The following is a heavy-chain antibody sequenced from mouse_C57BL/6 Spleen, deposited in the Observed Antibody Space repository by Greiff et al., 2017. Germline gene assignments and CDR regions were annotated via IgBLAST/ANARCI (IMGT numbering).Heavy chain of an antibody. J-gene: IGHJ3*01. Sequence: QVQLLQSGAELVMPGASVKLSCKASGYTFTSSSMPWVNQRPGQGLEWIGSIDPSGSYTNYKPKFKGKSTFAVDKSSSTAYMQLSILTSEDSSVYYCARVEGPYDRKLADWGQGTLVTVSA. CDR2: IDPSGSYT. V-gene: IGHV1-69*01. D-gene: IGHD2-14*01. CDR1: GYTFTSSS. CDR3: ARVEGPYDRKLAD.